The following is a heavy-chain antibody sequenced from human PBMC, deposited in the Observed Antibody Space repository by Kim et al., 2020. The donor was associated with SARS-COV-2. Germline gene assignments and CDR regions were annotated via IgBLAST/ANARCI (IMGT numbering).Heavy chain of an antibody. V-gene: IGHV4-30-2*01. D-gene: IGHD5-12*01. CDR1: GGSISSGGYS. CDR3: ARGFSGYAYYFDY. J-gene: IGHJ4*02. Sequence: SETLSLTCAVSGGSISSGGYSWSWIRQPPGKGLEWIGYIYHSGSTYYNPSLKSRVTISVDRSKNQFSLKLSSVTAADTAVYYCARGFSGYAYYFDYWGQGTLVTVSS. CDR2: IYHSGST.